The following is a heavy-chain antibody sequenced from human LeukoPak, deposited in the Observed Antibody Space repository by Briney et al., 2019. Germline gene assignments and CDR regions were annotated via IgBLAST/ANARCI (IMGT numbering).Heavy chain of an antibody. V-gene: IGHV3-30*02. J-gene: IGHJ4*02. CDR1: GFTFSSYG. CDR2: IRYDGSDK. CDR3: AKDREGSAMDDY. Sequence: GGSLRLSCAASGFTFSSYGMHWVRQAPGKGLEWVAFIRYDGSDKYYTKSVKGRFTISRDNSKNTLFLQMNSLRAEDTAVYYCAKDREGSAMDDYWAREPWSPSPQ. D-gene: IGHD5-18*01.